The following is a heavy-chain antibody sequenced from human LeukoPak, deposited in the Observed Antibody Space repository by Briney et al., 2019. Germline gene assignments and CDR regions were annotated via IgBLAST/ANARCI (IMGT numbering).Heavy chain of an antibody. Sequence: SGTLSLTCAVSGGSISSTNWWSWVRQPPEKGLEWIGQIYHSGATNYNPSLKSRVTISVDTSKNQFSLKLSSVTAADTAVYYCARGSDYGDQHFDYWGQGTLVTVSS. J-gene: IGHJ4*02. CDR3: ARGSDYGDQHFDY. D-gene: IGHD4-17*01. V-gene: IGHV4-4*02. CDR2: IYHSGAT. CDR1: GGSISSTNW.